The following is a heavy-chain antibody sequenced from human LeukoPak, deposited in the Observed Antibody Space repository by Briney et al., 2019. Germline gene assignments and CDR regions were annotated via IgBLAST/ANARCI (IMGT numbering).Heavy chain of an antibody. Sequence: SETLSLTCTVSGGSISSSSYYWGWIRQPPGKGLEWIGSIYYSGSTYYNPSLKSRVTISVDTSKNQFSLKLSSVTAADTAVYYYAREVVDPHENHHYFDYWGQGTLVTVSS. CDR3: AREVVDPHENHHYFDY. D-gene: IGHD3-22*01. V-gene: IGHV4-39*07. CDR1: GGSISSSSYY. J-gene: IGHJ4*02. CDR2: IYYSGST.